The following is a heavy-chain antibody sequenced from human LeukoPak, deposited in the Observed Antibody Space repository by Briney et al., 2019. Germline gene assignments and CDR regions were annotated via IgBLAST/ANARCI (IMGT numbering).Heavy chain of an antibody. J-gene: IGHJ4*02. V-gene: IGHV3-23*01. Sequence: GGSLRLSCAASGFTLSSYAMSWVRQAPGKGLEWVSATSSSDAGTYYADSVKGRFTISRDNSKNTLYLQMNSLRAEDTAVYYCARDNNWNDPLHFDYWGQGTLVTVSS. D-gene: IGHD1-20*01. CDR1: GFTLSSYA. CDR3: ARDNNWNDPLHFDY. CDR2: TSSSDAGT.